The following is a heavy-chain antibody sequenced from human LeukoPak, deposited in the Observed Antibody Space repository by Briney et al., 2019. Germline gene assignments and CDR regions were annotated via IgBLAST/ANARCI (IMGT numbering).Heavy chain of an antibody. CDR3: ARFGVGATTFDY. D-gene: IGHD1-26*01. J-gene: IGHJ4*02. Sequence: EXSVXXSCKASGYTFTIYXISWVRXAXXQGGXWMGWISAYNGNTNYAQKLQGRVTMTTDTSTSTAYMELRSLRSDDTAVYYCARFGVGATTFDYWGQGTLVTVSS. CDR1: GYTFTIYX. V-gene: IGHV1-18*01. CDR2: ISAYNGNT.